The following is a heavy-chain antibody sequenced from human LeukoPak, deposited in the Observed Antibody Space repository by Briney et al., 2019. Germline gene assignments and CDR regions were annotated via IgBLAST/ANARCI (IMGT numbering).Heavy chain of an antibody. CDR2: IIPTFGSP. J-gene: IGHJ4*02. CDR3: ARADPDYGDWGAHY. Sequence: SVKVSCKASGGTFSSSAISWVRQAPGQGLEWMGGIIPTFGSPNCAQKFQGRVTFTTDESTSTAYMELSSLRSEDTAVYYCARADPDYGDWGAHYWGQGSLVTVSS. D-gene: IGHD4-17*01. V-gene: IGHV1-69*05. CDR1: GGTFSSSA.